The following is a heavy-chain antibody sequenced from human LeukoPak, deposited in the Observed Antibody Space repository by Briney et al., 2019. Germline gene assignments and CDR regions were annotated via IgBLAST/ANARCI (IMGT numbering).Heavy chain of an antibody. J-gene: IGHJ4*02. CDR1: RFIFSSYA. V-gene: IGHV3-48*03. CDR2: VSSSGRTI. D-gene: IGHD2-15*01. Sequence: GGSLRLSCAASRFIFSSYAMNWVRQAPGKGLEWVSYVSSSGRTIYYADSVKGRFTISRDNAQNSLYLQMNSLRAEDTAVYYCARATRGVASDFDYWGQGTLVTVSS. CDR3: ARATRGVASDFDY.